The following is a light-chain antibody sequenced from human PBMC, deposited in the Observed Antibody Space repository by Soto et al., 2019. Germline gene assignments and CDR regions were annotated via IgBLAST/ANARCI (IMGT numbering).Light chain of an antibody. V-gene: IGKV1-5*01. J-gene: IGKJ2*01. CDR3: QQYKSYPYT. CDR1: QSISSW. Sequence: DIQMTQSPSTLSASVGDRVTITCRASQSISSWLAWYQQKPGKAPKLLIYDATSLESGVPSRFSGSGSATEFALTISSLQPDDFATYYCQQYKSYPYTFGQGTKLEIK. CDR2: DAT.